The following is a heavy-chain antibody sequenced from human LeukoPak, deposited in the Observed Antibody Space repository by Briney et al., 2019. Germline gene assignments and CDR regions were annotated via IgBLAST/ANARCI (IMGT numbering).Heavy chain of an antibody. Sequence: GGSLRLSCAASGFTFSSYWMSWVRQAPGKGLEWVSSISSSSSYIYYADSVKGRFTISRDNAKNSLYLQMNSLRAEDTAVYYCARDGIAVAVVYFDYWGQGTLVTVSS. V-gene: IGHV3-21*01. D-gene: IGHD6-19*01. CDR2: ISSSSSYI. CDR1: GFTFSSYW. CDR3: ARDGIAVAVVYFDY. J-gene: IGHJ4*02.